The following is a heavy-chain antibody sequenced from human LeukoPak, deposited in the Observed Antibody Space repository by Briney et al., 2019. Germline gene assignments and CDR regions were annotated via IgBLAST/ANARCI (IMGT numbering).Heavy chain of an antibody. CDR1: GYTFTSYD. CDR3: ARAAAGRLYYYYYMDV. V-gene: IGHV1-8*01. CDR2: MNPNSGNT. D-gene: IGHD6-13*01. Sequence: ASVKVSCKASGYTFTSYDINWVRQATGQGLEWMGWMNPNSGNTGYAQKFQGRVTMTRNTSISTAYMELSSLRSEDTAVYYCARAAAGRLYYYYYMDVWGKGTTATVSS. J-gene: IGHJ6*03.